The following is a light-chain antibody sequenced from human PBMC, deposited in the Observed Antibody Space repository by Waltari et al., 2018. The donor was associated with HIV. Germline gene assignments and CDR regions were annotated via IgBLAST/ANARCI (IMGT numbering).Light chain of an antibody. CDR3: SSYTSSSTKV. V-gene: IGLV2-14*03. J-gene: IGLJ2*01. CDR1: RRDTDGSNY. CDR2: DVR. Sequence: QSALTQPASVSGSPGQSITISCPRPRRDTDGSNYLSWYQTHPGKAPKLMLYDVRNRPSGLSNRFSGSKSGNTASLTISGLQAEDEADYYCSSYTSSSTKVFGGGTKLTVL.